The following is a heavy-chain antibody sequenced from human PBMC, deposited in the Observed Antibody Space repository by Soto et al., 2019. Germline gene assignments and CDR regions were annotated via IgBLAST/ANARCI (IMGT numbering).Heavy chain of an antibody. Sequence: GESLKISCKGSGYNFANYWIGWVRQMPGKGLEWTGIIYPGNSDTRYSPSFQGQVTISADTSISTAYLEWSSLKASDTAIYYCARHVYYDVLKKNYWGQGTLVTVSS. D-gene: IGHD3-9*01. CDR2: IYPGNSDT. CDR1: GYNFANYW. J-gene: IGHJ4*02. CDR3: ARHVYYDVLKKNY. V-gene: IGHV5-51*01.